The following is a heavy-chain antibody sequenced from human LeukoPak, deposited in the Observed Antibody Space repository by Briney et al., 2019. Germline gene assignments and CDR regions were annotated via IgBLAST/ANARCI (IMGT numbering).Heavy chain of an antibody. Sequence: SETLSLTCAVYGGPFSGYYWSWIRQPPRKWLEWIGEINHSGGTNYNPSLKGRVTIPVDTSKNQFSLKLSSVTAADTAVYYCARGVDVWLPRQYNAFDIWGQGTMVTVSS. CDR2: INHSGGT. CDR3: ARGVDVWLPRQYNAFDI. D-gene: IGHD6-19*01. J-gene: IGHJ3*02. V-gene: IGHV4-34*01. CDR1: GGPFSGYY.